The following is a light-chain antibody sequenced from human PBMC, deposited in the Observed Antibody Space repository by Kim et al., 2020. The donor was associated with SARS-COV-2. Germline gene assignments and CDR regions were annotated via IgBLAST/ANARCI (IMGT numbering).Light chain of an antibody. CDR2: WAS. CDR1: QSVLYSSNNKNY. CDR3: HQYYRAPRT. V-gene: IGKV4-1*01. Sequence: ATINCKSSQSVLYSSNNKNYVAWYQQKPGQPPKLLMYWASTRESGVPDRFSGSGSGTDFTLTISNLQAEDVAVYYCHQYYRAPRTFGPGTKVDIK. J-gene: IGKJ3*01.